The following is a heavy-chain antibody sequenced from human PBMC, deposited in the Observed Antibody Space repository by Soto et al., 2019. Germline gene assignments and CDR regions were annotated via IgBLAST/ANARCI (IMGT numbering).Heavy chain of an antibody. CDR2: IKKDESKK. CDR1: GFTFSSYW. V-gene: IGHV3-7*05. J-gene: IGHJ3*01. Sequence: EERLVESGGGLVQPGGSLRLSCAASGFTFSSYWMTWVRQAPGKGLEWVANIKKDESKKSYLDSVRGRFTISRDNAKNSLYLQMDSLTAEDTALYLCARDVSPGSSSWYFDAFDLWGQGTMVTVSS. D-gene: IGHD6-13*01. CDR3: ARDVSPGSSSWYFDAFDL.